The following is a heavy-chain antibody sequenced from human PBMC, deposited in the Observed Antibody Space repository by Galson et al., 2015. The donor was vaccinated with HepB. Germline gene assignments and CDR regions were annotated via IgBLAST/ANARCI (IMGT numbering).Heavy chain of an antibody. Sequence: SLRLSCAASGFTFSNYWMSWVRQAPGKGLEWVASIKADGSEIHYVNSVKGRFTISRDDTQNSLFLQMNCLRAEDTAVYYCARDPVRRFDCWGQGTLVTASS. J-gene: IGHJ4*02. CDR3: ARDPVRRFDC. V-gene: IGHV3-7*03. CDR1: GFTFSNYW. CDR2: IKADGSEI. D-gene: IGHD4-17*01.